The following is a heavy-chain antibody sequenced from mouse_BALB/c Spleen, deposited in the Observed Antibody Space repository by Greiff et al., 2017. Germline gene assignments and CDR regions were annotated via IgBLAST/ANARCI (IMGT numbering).Heavy chain of an antibody. CDR1: GYTFTSYW. CDR2: IYPSDSYT. CDR3: TSGRYDGYLYYYAMDY. J-gene: IGHJ4*01. V-gene: IGHV1-69*02. D-gene: IGHD2-3*01. Sequence: QVQLQQPGAELVRPGASVKLSCKASGYTFTSYWINWVKQRPGQGLEWIGNIYPSDSYTNYNQKFKDKATLTVDKSSSTAYMQLSSPTSEDSAVYYCTSGRYDGYLYYYAMDYWGQGTSVTVSS.